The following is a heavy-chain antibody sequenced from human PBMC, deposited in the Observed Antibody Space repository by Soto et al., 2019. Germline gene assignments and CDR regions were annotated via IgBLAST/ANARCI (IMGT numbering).Heavy chain of an antibody. J-gene: IGHJ4*02. V-gene: IGHV3-23*01. CDR2: ISGSGGNT. CDR3: AKESAAAPGCFDS. CDR1: GFTFRSYA. D-gene: IGHD6-13*01. Sequence: PGGSLRLSCAASGFTFRSYAMSWVRQAPGKGLEWVSYISGSGGNTFYADSVKGRFTISRDNSKNTLYLQMNSLRAEDTAVYYCAKESAAAPGCFDSWGQGTLVTVSS.